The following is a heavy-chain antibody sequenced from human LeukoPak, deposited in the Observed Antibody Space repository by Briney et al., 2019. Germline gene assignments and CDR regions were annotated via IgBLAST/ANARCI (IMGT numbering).Heavy chain of an antibody. CDR3: ARDPVGAPVAFDI. J-gene: IGHJ3*02. D-gene: IGHD1-26*01. CDR1: GGSISSGSYY. CDR2: IYTSGST. V-gene: IGHV4-61*02. Sequence: SQTLSLTCTVSGGSISSGSYYWSWIRQPAGKGLEWIGRIYTSGSTNYNPSLKSRVTISVDTSKNQFSLKLSSVTAADTAVYHCARDPVGAPVAFDIWGQGTMVTVSS.